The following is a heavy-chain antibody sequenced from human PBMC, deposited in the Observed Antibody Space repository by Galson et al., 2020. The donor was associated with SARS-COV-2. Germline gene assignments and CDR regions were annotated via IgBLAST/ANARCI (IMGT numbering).Heavy chain of an antibody. D-gene: IGHD3-22*01. CDR3: AHGRGGWGYNSGHDAFDI. V-gene: IGHV2-5*01. J-gene: IGHJ3*02. CDR1: GTSLTVNAVH. Sequence: KMSGPTLVKPTETLTLTCSFSGTSLTVNAVHVVWFRQSPGKALEWLALIYWNNDKHYSPSLESRLTITKDTSENQVVLKMTNMDLVDTATYFCAHGRGGWGYNSGHDAFDIWGQGTLVTVSS. CDR2: IYWNNDK.